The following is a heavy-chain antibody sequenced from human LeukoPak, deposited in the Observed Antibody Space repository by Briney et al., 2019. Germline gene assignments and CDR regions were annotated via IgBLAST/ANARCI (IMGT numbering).Heavy chain of an antibody. D-gene: IGHD6-13*01. CDR1: GYTFTSYG. CDR3: ARLGIAAAENYFDY. CDR2: ISAYNGNT. V-gene: IGHV1-18*04. J-gene: IGHJ4*02. Sequence: GASVKVSCKASGYTFTSYGISWVRQAPGQGLEWMGWISAYNGNTNYAQELQGRVTMTTDTSTSTAYMELRSLRSDDTAVYYCARLGIAAAENYFDYWGQGTLVTVSS.